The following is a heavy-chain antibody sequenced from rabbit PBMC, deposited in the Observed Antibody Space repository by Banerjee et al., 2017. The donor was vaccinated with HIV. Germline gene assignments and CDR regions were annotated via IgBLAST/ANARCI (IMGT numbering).Heavy chain of an antibody. CDR3: ARDYAGYSLFQL. V-gene: IGHV1S45*01. Sequence: QEQLVESGGDLVKPGASLTLTCTASGFSFSSSYWICWVRQAPGKGLEWIACIHSVSGSTYYASWAIGRFTISKPSSPTVTLQMTSLTAADTATYFCARDYAGYSLFQLWGPGTLVTVS. CDR2: IHSVSGST. CDR1: GFSFSSSYW. J-gene: IGHJ4*01. D-gene: IGHD7-1*01.